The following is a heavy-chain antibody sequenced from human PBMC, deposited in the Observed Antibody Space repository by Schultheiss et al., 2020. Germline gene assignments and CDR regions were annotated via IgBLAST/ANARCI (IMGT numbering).Heavy chain of an antibody. V-gene: IGHV4-39*07. CDR1: GGSISSSSYY. CDR2: IYYSGST. Sequence: SATLSLTCTVSGGSISSSSYYWGWIRQPPGKGLEWIGSIYYSGSTYYNPSLKSRVTISVDTSKNQFSLKLSSVTAADTAVYYCARDRATTTSSFDLWGRGTLVTVAS. CDR3: ARDRATTTSSFDL. D-gene: IGHD4-17*01. J-gene: IGHJ2*01.